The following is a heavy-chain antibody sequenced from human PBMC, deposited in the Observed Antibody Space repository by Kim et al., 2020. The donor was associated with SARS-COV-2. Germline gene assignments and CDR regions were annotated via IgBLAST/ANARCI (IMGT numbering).Heavy chain of an antibody. CDR3: ASQWELLFSFDY. CDR1: GFTFSSHA. CDR2: LSDSGTST. D-gene: IGHD1-26*01. V-gene: IGHV3-23*01. Sequence: GGSLRLSCAASGFTFSSHAMSWVHQAPGKGLEWVAGLSDSGTSTYYADSVKGRFTVSRDNSNNTLYLQMSSLRADDTAIYYCASQWELLFSFDYWGQGTLVTVSS. J-gene: IGHJ4*02.